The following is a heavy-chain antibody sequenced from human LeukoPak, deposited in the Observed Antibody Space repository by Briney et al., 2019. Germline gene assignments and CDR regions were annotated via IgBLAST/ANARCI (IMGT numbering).Heavy chain of an antibody. D-gene: IGHD2-2*01. Sequence: SETLSLTCTVSGGSISSGGYYWSWIRQHPGKGLEWIGYIYYSGSTYYNPSLKSRVTISVDTSKNQFSLKLSSVTAADTAVYYCARGGWSSTDIDYWGQGTLVTVSS. CDR1: GGSISSGGYY. CDR2: IYYSGST. J-gene: IGHJ4*02. V-gene: IGHV4-31*03. CDR3: ARGGWSSTDIDY.